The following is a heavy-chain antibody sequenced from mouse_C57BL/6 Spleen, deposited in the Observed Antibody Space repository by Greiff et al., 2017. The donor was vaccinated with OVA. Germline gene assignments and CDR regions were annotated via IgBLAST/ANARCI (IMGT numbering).Heavy chain of an antibody. CDR3: ERVLLRNVDV. D-gene: IGHD1-1*01. J-gene: IGHJ1*03. V-gene: IGHV1-69*01. Sequence: QVQLQQPGAELVMPGASVKLSCKASGYTFTSYWMHWVKLRPGQGLEWIGEIDPSDSYTNYNQKFKGKSTLTVDKSSSTAYMQLSSLTSEDSAVYYCERVLLRNVDVWGTGTTVTVSS. CDR2: IDPSDSYT. CDR1: GYTFTSYW.